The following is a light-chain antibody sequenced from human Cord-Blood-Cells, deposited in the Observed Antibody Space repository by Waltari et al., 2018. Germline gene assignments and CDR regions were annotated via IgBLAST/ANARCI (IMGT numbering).Light chain of an antibody. CDR3: QQYGSSPRT. J-gene: IGKJ4*01. V-gene: IGKV3-20*01. Sequence: EIVLTQSPGTLSLSPGERATLSCRASQSVSSSNLAWYQQKTGQAPRLLMYGASSRATCIPDRFSGSGSGTDFTLTISRLEPEDFAVYYCQQYGSSPRTFGEGTKVEIK. CDR1: QSVSSSN. CDR2: GAS.